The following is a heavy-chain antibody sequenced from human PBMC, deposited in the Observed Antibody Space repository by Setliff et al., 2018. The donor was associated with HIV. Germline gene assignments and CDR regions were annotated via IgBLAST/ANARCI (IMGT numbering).Heavy chain of an antibody. CDR3: ARAFTSSMFVFTLYYMDV. V-gene: IGHV4-31*03. J-gene: IGHJ6*03. D-gene: IGHD3-10*02. CDR2: IYYSGIT. CDR1: GGSISSGDYY. Sequence: SETMSLTCTVSGGSISSGDYYWSWIRQHPGKGLEWIGYIYYSGITYYNPSLKSRVTISVDTSKNQFSLNVTSVTAADTAVYFCARAFTSSMFVFTLYYMDVWGKGATVTVSS.